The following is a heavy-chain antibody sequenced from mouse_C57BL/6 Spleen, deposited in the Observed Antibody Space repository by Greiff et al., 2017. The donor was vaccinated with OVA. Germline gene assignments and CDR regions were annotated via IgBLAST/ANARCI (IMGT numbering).Heavy chain of an antibody. D-gene: IGHD1-1*01. CDR1: GYTFTDYY. J-gene: IGHJ1*03. CDR3: ARGVTTVVGGYFDV. V-gene: IGHV1-76*01. Sequence: QVQLQQSGAELVRPGASVKLSCKASGYTFTDYYINWVKQRPGQGLEWIARIYPGSGNTYYNEKFKGKATLTAEKSSSTAYMQLSSLTSEDSAVYFCARGVTTVVGGYFDVWGTGTTVTVSS. CDR2: IYPGSGNT.